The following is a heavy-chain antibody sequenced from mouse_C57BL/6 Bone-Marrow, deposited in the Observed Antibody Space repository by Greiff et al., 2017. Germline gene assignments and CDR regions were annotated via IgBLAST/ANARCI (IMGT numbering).Heavy chain of an antibody. CDR1: GYTFTSYS. D-gene: IGHD1-1*01. V-gene: IGHV1-55*01. Sequence: QVQLQQSGAELVKPGASVKMSCKASGYTFTSYSITWVKQSPGKGLEWIGDIYPDSGSTNSNQKFKSKATLTVDTSSSTAYMQLSSLTSEDYAVDCCARGSSKCAMDYWGQGTAVTVSS. CDR3: ARGSSKCAMDY. J-gene: IGHJ4*01. CDR2: IYPDSGST.